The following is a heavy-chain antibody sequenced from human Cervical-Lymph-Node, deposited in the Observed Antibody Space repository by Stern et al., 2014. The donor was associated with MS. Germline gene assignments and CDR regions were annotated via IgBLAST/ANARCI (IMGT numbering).Heavy chain of an antibody. J-gene: IGHJ4*02. CDR1: GYTFTTYG. CDR2: INTNTGNP. D-gene: IGHD4-17*01. Sequence: VQLVESGSELKKPGASVKVSCKTSGYTFTTYGMNWVRQAPGQGLEWMGWINTNTGNPTYAQDFTGRFVFSLDSSVTTAYLQIRSLKAEDTVVYYCARYAPMVTTDFDYWGQGTLVTVSS. CDR3: ARYAPMVTTDFDY. V-gene: IGHV7-4-1*02.